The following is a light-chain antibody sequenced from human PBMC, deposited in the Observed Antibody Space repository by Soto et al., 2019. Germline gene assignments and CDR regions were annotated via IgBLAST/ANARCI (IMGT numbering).Light chain of an antibody. CDR1: QSVSVNS. Sequence: EIVLTQSPGTLSLSPGERATLSCRASQSVSVNSLAWYQQKGGQAPRLLIYAASTRATGVPDRFSGTGSGTDFTLTISRLEPEDFAVYYCQQYGTSPPGTFGQGTKVDIK. V-gene: IGKV3-20*01. J-gene: IGKJ1*01. CDR3: QQYGTSPPGT. CDR2: AAS.